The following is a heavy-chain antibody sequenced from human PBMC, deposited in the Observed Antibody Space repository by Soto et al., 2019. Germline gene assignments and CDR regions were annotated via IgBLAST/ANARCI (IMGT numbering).Heavy chain of an antibody. CDR3: AGDHGSSGYYYYYYGMDV. D-gene: IGHD6-6*01. CDR2: ISSSSSTI. V-gene: IGHV3-48*02. J-gene: IGHJ6*02. CDR1: GFTFSSYS. Sequence: PGGSLRLSCAASGFTFSSYSMNWVRQAPGKGLEWVSYISSSSSTIYYADSVKGRFTISRDNAKNSLYLQMNSLRDEDTAVYYCAGDHGSSGYYYYYYGMDVWGQGTTVTVSS.